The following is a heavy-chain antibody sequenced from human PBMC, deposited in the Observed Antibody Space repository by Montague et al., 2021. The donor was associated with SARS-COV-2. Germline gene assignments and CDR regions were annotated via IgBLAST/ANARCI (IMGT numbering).Heavy chain of an antibody. CDR3: ARLKRYFDSSGSPSAFDF. CDR1: GGSITNNIDY. CDR2: IYYTGXT. J-gene: IGHJ3*01. D-gene: IGHD3-22*01. V-gene: IGHV4-39*02. Sequence: SETLSLTCTVSGGSITNNIDYWAWIRQPPGKGLEWIGSIYYTGXTXYXXXXKXRATISVVTSKNHFTLKLSSVTAAETAVYYCARLKRYFDSSGSPSAFDFWGQGTKVTVSS.